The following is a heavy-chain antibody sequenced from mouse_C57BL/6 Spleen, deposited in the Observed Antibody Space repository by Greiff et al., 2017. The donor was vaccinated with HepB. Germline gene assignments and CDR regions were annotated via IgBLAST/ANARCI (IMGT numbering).Heavy chain of an antibody. D-gene: IGHD2-3*01. CDR3: TLYDGYSYYFDY. Sequence: EVMLVESGGGLVQPGGSMKLSCVASGFTFSNYWMNWVRQSPEKGLEWVAQIRLKSDNYATHYAESVKGRFTISRDDSKSSVYLQMNNLRAEDTGIYYCTLYDGYSYYFDYWGQGTTLTVSS. CDR1: GFTFSNYW. V-gene: IGHV6-3*01. CDR2: IRLKSDNYAT. J-gene: IGHJ2*01.